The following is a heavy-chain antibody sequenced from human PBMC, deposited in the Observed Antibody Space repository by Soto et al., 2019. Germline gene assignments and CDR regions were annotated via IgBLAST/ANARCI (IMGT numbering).Heavy chain of an antibody. Sequence: QVQLVQSGAEVKKPGASVKVSCKASGYTFTSYAMHWVRQAPGQRLEWMGWINAGNGNTKYSQKLQGRVTITRDTSASTAYMERSSLRSEDTAVYYCARDRTVTTSYYYYYMDVWGKGTTVTVSS. CDR1: GYTFTSYA. J-gene: IGHJ6*03. D-gene: IGHD4-4*01. CDR2: INAGNGNT. CDR3: ARDRTVTTSYYYYYMDV. V-gene: IGHV1-3*01.